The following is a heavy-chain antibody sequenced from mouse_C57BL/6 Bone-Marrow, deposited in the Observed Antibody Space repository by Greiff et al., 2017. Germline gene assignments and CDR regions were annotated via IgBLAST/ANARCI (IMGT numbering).Heavy chain of an antibody. V-gene: IGHV1-18*01. CDR2: INPNNGGT. Sequence: VQLQQSGPELVKPGASVKIPCKASGYKFPDYHLDWVKQSHGKSLEWIGDINPNNGGTIYNQKFKGKATLTVDKSSSTAYMELRSLTSEDTAVYYCARSSLYYFAYWGQGTTLTVSS. CDR3: ARSSLYYFAY. CDR1: GYKFPDYH. D-gene: IGHD6-2*01. J-gene: IGHJ2*01.